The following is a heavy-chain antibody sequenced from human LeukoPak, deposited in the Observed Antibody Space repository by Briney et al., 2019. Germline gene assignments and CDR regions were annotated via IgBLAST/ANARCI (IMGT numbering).Heavy chain of an antibody. Sequence: PGGSLRLSCAASAFTFSDYSMNWVRQAPGKGLEWISYISGRSSTIYYADSVRGRFTISRDNAKNSLYLQMNSLRAEDTAVYYCARQCGSCRSDSWGQGTLVTVSS. CDR2: ISGRSSTI. D-gene: IGHD2-15*01. CDR3: ARQCGSCRSDS. V-gene: IGHV3-48*04. CDR1: AFTFSDYS. J-gene: IGHJ4*02.